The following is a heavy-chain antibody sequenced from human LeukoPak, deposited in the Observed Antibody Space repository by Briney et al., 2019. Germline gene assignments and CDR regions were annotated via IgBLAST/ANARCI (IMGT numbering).Heavy chain of an antibody. CDR3: ARHDCDSSRCSVNWFDP. CDR1: GGSIRSYY. D-gene: IGHD2/OR15-2a*01. J-gene: IGHJ5*02. CDR2: MHHSGST. Sequence: PSETLSLTCTVSGGSIRSYYWSWIRQPPGKGLEWIGYMHHSGSTKHNPYLKSRVTISVDTSKSQFSLKLSSVTAADTAVYYCARHDCDSSRCSVNWFDPWGQGTLVTVSS. V-gene: IGHV4-59*08.